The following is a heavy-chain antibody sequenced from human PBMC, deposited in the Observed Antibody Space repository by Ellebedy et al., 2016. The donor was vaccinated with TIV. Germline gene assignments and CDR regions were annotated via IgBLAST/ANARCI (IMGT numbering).Heavy chain of an antibody. D-gene: IGHD2-8*01. J-gene: IGHJ4*02. CDR1: GFTFSNYW. CDR2: IDSDGSTT. Sequence: PGGSLRLSCAASGFTFSNYWMHWVRQAPGKGLMWVSNIDSDGSTTIYADSVKGRFTISRDNAKNTLYLQRNSLTVEDTGVYYCARGSDGQDYWGQGTLVTVSS. CDR3: ARGSDGQDY. V-gene: IGHV3-74*01.